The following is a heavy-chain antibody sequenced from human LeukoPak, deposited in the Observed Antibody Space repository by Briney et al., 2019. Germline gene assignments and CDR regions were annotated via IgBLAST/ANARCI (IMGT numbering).Heavy chain of an antibody. CDR1: GGSMRSYY. CDR3: ASQTRDDYNSLSTLTYNY. D-gene: IGHD5-24*01. CDR2: IYYSGST. J-gene: IGHJ4*02. Sequence: SETLSLTCTVSGGSMRSYYWSWIRQPPGKGLEWIGYIYYSGSTNYNPSLESRVTISVDTSKNQFSLKLSSVTAADTAIYYCASQTRDDYNSLSTLTYNYWGQGTLVTVSS. V-gene: IGHV4-59*01.